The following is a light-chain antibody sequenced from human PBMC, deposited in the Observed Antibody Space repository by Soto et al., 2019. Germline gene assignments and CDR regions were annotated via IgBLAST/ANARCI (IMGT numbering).Light chain of an antibody. V-gene: IGLV2-23*01. CDR3: CSYAGSSSYV. Sequence: QSVLTQPASVSGSPGQSISISCTGISSDVGSYNLVSWYQQLPGKAPKLMSYEGSKRPSGVSNRFSGSKSGNTASLTISGLQAEDKADYYCCSYAGSSSYVFGTGTKVTVL. CDR2: EGS. J-gene: IGLJ1*01. CDR1: SSDVGSYNL.